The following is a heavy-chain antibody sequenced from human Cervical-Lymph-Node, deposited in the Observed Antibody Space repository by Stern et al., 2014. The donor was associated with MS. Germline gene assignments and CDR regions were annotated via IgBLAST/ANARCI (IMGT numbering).Heavy chain of an antibody. CDR2: IYPGESDT. CDR1: GFSFTGYW. V-gene: IGHV5-51*03. D-gene: IGHD6-19*01. CDR3: ARWEVAADY. Sequence: MQLVQSGAEVKKPGESLKISCKGSGFSFTGYWIGWVRQMPGKGLEWMGIIYPGESDTKYSPSFQGQVTMSVDKSISTAYLQWISLKASDTAMYYCARWEVAADYWGQGTLVTVSS. J-gene: IGHJ4*02.